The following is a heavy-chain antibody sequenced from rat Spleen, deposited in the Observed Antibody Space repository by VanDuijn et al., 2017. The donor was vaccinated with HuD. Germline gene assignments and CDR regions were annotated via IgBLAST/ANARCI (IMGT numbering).Heavy chain of an antibody. J-gene: IGHJ2*01. CDR3: TIHPRY. CDR1: GFSLTDYS. Sequence: EVQLKESGPGLVQPSQTLSLTCTVSGFSLTDYSVHWVRQPPGKGLEWMGVMWSGGSTAYTSALISRLSISRDTSKNQVFLKMNSLQTDDTGTYYCTIHPRYWGQGVMVTVSS. V-gene: IGHV2S63*01. CDR2: MWSGGST. D-gene: IGHD3-1*01.